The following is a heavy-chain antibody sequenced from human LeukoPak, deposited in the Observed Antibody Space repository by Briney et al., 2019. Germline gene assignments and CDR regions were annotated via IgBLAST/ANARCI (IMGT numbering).Heavy chain of an antibody. CDR1: GFTFDDYA. CDR2: ISWDGGST. D-gene: IGHD2-15*01. Sequence: GGSLRLSCAASGFTFDDYAMHWVRQAPGKGLEWVSLISWDGGSTYYADSVKGRFTISRDNSKNSLYLQMNSLRAEDTALYYCAKDGDNSIYYYYMDVWGKGTTVTVSS. J-gene: IGHJ6*03. V-gene: IGHV3-43D*03. CDR3: AKDGDNSIYYYYMDV.